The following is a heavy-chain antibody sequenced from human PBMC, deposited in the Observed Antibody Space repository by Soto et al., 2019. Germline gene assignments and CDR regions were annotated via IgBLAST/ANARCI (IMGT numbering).Heavy chain of an antibody. CDR2: MNPNSGNT. CDR1: GYTFTSYD. J-gene: IGHJ6*02. Sequence: QVQLVQSGAEVKKPGASVKVSCKASGYTFTSYDINWVRQATGQGLEWMGWMNPNSGNTGYAQKFQGRVTMTRNTSISTAYMELSSLRSEDTAVYYCERGSITAMGDYYYYGMDVWGQGTTVTVSS. V-gene: IGHV1-8*01. D-gene: IGHD5-18*01. CDR3: ERGSITAMGDYYYYGMDV.